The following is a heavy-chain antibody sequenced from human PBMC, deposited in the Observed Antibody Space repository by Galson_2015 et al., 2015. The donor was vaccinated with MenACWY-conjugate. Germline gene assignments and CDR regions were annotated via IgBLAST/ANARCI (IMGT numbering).Heavy chain of an antibody. V-gene: IGHV1-46*01. J-gene: IGHJ4*02. CDR1: GYPFTSYH. CDR3: ARGPVSYQLLGYYFDY. Sequence: SVKVSCKASGYPFTSYHIHWVRQAPGQGLEWMGLINTRAGSTTYAQKFQGRVTMNGDTSTSTVYMELSSLRSEDTAVYYCARGPVSYQLLGYYFDYWGQGTLVTVSS. D-gene: IGHD2-2*01. CDR2: INTRAGST.